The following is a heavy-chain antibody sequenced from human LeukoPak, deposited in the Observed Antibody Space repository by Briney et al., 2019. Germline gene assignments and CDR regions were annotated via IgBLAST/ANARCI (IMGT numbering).Heavy chain of an antibody. Sequence: SGPTLVNPTQTLTLTCSFSGFSLSTSGVGVGWIRQPPGKALEWLALIYWDDDKRYSPSLKSRLTITKDTSKNQVVLTMTNMDPVDTATYYCARTNYDALPWTFDYWGQGTLVTVST. J-gene: IGHJ4*02. V-gene: IGHV2-5*02. CDR2: IYWDDDK. D-gene: IGHD3-3*01. CDR1: GFSLSTSGVG. CDR3: ARTNYDALPWTFDY.